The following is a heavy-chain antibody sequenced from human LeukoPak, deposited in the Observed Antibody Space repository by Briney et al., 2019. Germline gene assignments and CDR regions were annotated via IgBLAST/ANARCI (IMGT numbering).Heavy chain of an antibody. V-gene: IGHV1-2*02. CDR2: INPNSGGT. D-gene: IGHD6-13*01. CDR1: GYTFTGYY. CDR3: ARPLHSSSWYGDPYFDY. J-gene: IGHJ4*02. Sequence: GASVKVSCKASGYTFTGYYMHWVRQAPGQGLEWMGWINPNSGGTNYAQKFQGRVTMTRDTSISTAYMELSRLRSDDTAVYYWARPLHSSSWYGDPYFDYWGQGTLVTVSS.